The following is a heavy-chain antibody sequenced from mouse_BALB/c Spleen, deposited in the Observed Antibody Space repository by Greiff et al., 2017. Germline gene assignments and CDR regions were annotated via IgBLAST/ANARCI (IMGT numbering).Heavy chain of an antibody. V-gene: IGHV5-9*03. Sequence: EVQRVESGGGLVKPGGSLKLSCAASGFTFSSYTMSWVRQTPEKRLEWVATISSGGGNTYYPDSVKGRFTISRDNAKNNLYLQMSSLRSEDTALYYCARYYYGNYNAMDYWGQGTSVTVSS. J-gene: IGHJ4*01. CDR2: ISSGGGNT. CDR3: ARYYYGNYNAMDY. CDR1: GFTFSSYT. D-gene: IGHD2-1*01.